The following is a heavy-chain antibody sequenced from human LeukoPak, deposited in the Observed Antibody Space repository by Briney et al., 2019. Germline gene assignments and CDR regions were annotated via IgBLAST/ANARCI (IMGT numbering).Heavy chain of an antibody. CDR1: GGSISSYY. CDR2: IYYSGST. D-gene: IGHD3-22*01. J-gene: IGHJ5*02. CDR3: ARGRYYYDSSGYYYDNWFDP. V-gene: IGHV4-59*01. Sequence: PSETLSLTCTVSGGSISSYYWSWIRQPPGKGLEWIGYIYYSGSTNYNPSLKSRVTISVDTSKNQFSLKLSSVTAADTAVYYCARGRYYYDSSGYYYDNWFDPWGHGTLVTVSS.